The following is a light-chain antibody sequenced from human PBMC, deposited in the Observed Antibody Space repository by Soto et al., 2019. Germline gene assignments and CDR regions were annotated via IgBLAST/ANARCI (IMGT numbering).Light chain of an antibody. CDR3: QQYGSSPT. J-gene: IGKJ1*01. V-gene: IGKV3-20*01. CDR2: NTS. Sequence: EIALTQSPGTLYLSPGERATLSCRASQSLSSSYLAWYQQKPGQAPRLLIYNTSSRATGIPDRFSGSGSGADLTLTNSRLEREDFAMYYCQQYGSSPTFGQRTKV. CDR1: QSLSSSY.